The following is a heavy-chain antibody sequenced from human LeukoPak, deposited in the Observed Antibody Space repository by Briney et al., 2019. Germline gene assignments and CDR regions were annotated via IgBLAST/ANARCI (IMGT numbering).Heavy chain of an antibody. CDR2: IYSGGST. Sequence: WVRQAPGKGLEWVSVIYSGGSTYYADSVKGRFTISRDNSKNMLYLQMNSLRAEDTAVYYCARDQWLALQHWGQGTLVTVSS. V-gene: IGHV3-53*01. D-gene: IGHD6-19*01. CDR3: ARDQWLALQH. J-gene: IGHJ1*01.